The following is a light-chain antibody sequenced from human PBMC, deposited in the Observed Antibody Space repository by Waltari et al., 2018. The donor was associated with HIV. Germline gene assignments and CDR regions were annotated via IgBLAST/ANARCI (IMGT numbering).Light chain of an antibody. J-gene: IGLJ3*02. CDR3: TAWDDGLSDPV. Sequence: QSVLTQPPSASGTPGQRVTISCSGSSSNIGSTTVNWYQQLPGTAPKLLIYSNNQRPDGVPDRFAGSKSGTSASLAISGLQSEDEADYYCTAWDDGLSDPVFGGGTKLTVL. CDR1: SSNIGSTT. CDR2: SNN. V-gene: IGLV1-44*01.